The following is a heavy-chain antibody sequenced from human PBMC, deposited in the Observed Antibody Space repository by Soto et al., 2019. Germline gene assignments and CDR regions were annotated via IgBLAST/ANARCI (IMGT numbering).Heavy chain of an antibody. Sequence: QVQLVESGGGVVQPGRSLRLSCAASGFTLSSHGMHWVRQAPGKGLEWVAVLSHDGSNKFYAVSVEGRFTISRDDSKNTLYLQMNSLRAEDTAMYYGAKENTFADYWGQGTLVTVSP. D-gene: IGHD2-2*02. CDR2: LSHDGSNK. J-gene: IGHJ4*02. CDR3: AKENTFADY. CDR1: GFTLSSHG. V-gene: IGHV3-30*18.